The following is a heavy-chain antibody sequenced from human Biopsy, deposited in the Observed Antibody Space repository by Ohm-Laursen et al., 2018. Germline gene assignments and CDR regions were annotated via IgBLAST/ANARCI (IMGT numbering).Heavy chain of an antibody. CDR1: GGSINNFY. J-gene: IGHJ3*01. D-gene: IGHD1-26*01. CDR3: ARVRVWADSEGAFDP. CDR2: LYYSGNT. V-gene: IGHV4-59*01. Sequence: SETLSLTCLVSGGSINNFYWSWIRQPPGKGLEWIGILYYSGNTKYNPSLKSRVTISVDTFRNQFSLKLSSVTAADTAVYYCARVRVWADSEGAFDPWGQGTMVTVSS.